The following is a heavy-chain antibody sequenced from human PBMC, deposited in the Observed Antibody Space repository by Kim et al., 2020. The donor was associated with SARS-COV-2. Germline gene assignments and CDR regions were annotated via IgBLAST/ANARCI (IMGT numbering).Heavy chain of an antibody. CDR1: GYTFTGYY. V-gene: IGHV1-2*07. J-gene: IGHJ5*02. Sequence: ASVKVSCKASGYTFTGYYMHWVRQAPGQGLEWMGLINPNRVGTNYAHKFQGRVTMTMDTSTSTAYMELSRLRSDDTAVYYCARDQGSVGWFDPWGQGTLVTVTS. CDR2: INPNRVGT. CDR3: ARDQGSVGWFDP.